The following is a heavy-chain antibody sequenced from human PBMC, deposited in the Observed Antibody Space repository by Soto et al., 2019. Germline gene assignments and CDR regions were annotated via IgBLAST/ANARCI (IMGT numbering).Heavy chain of an antibody. V-gene: IGHV3-74*01. CDR1: RGAFGDDW. J-gene: IGHJ5*01. CDR3: ARDVPHNWFDS. CDR2: INRDANDI. Sequence: EVQLVESGGGLVQPGGSLRLSCEASRGAFGDDWMQWVRQAPGKGLVWVSRINRDANDIINADSVKGRFTAPRDNVKNMVLLQMNSLRVEDTPVYYCARDVPHNWFDSWGQGTLVSVSS.